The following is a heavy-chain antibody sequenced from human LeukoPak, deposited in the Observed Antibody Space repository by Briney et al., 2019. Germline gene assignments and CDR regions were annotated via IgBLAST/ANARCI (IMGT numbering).Heavy chain of an antibody. CDR3: ARAGGYRSSTSCYWYY. V-gene: IGHV1-69*05. Sequence: SVKVSCKASGGTFSSYAISWVRQAPGQGLEWMGGIIPIFGTANYAQKFQGRVTITTDESTSTAYMELSSLRSEDTAVYYCARAGGYRSSTSCYWYYWGQGTLVTVSS. J-gene: IGHJ4*02. D-gene: IGHD2-2*01. CDR2: IIPIFGTA. CDR1: GGTFSSYA.